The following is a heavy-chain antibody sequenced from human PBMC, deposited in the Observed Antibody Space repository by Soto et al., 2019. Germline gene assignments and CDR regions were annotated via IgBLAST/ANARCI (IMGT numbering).Heavy chain of an antibody. Sequence: QLQLQESGSGLVKPSQTLSLTCAVSGGSISSGGYSWSWIRQPPGKGLEWIGYIYHSGSTYYNPSLKSRVTISVARSKNKFSLKLSSVTAADTAVYYCACSYYYDSSGSYYFDYWGQGTLVTVSS. V-gene: IGHV4-30-2*01. CDR1: GGSISSGGYS. CDR2: IYHSGST. CDR3: ACSYYYDSSGSYYFDY. J-gene: IGHJ4*02. D-gene: IGHD3-22*01.